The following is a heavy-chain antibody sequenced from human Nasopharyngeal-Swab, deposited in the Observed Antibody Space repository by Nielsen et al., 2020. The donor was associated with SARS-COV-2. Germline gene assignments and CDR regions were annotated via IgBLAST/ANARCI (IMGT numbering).Heavy chain of an antibody. Sequence: GESLKISCAASGFTFNSYSMNWVRQAPGKGLEWVSYISSSSSTIYYADSVKGRFTISRDNAKNSLYLQMNSLRDEDTAVYYCARRDTGGMDVWGQGTTVTVSS. CDR1: GFTFNSYS. CDR2: ISSSSSTI. D-gene: IGHD5-18*01. V-gene: IGHV3-48*02. CDR3: ARRDTGGMDV. J-gene: IGHJ6*02.